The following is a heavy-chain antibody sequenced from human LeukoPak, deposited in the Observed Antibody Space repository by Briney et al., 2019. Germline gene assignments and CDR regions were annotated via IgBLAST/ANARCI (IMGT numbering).Heavy chain of an antibody. CDR3: ARGARGYSYGGDS. Sequence: GASVKVSCKASGGTFSSYAISWVRQAPGQGLEWMGWMNPNSGNTGYAQKFQGRVTMTRNTSISTAYMELSSLRSEDTAVYYCARGARGYSYGGDSWGQGTLVTVSS. J-gene: IGHJ4*02. V-gene: IGHV1-8*02. CDR2: MNPNSGNT. D-gene: IGHD5-18*01. CDR1: GGTFSSYA.